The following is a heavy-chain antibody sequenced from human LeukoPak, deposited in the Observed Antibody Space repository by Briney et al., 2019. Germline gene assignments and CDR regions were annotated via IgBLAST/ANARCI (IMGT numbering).Heavy chain of an antibody. J-gene: IGHJ6*03. CDR3: ARTESGYSSSWYLRHYYYYYMDV. Sequence: GGSLRLSCAASGFTFSSYWMSWVRQAPGKGLEWVANIKQDGSEKYYVDSVKGRFTISRDNAKNSLYLKMNSLRAEDTAVYYCARTESGYSSSWYLRHYYYYYMDVWGKGTTVTVSS. D-gene: IGHD6-13*01. CDR1: GFTFSSYW. CDR2: IKQDGSEK. V-gene: IGHV3-7*01.